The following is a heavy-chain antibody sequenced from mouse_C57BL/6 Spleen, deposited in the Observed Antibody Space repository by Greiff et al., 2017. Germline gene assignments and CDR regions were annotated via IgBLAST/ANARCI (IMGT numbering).Heavy chain of an antibody. V-gene: IGHV1-59*01. D-gene: IGHD4-1*01. CDR1: GYTFTSYW. J-gene: IGHJ4*01. Sequence: QVHVKQSGAELVRPGTSVKLSCKASGYTFTSYWMHWVKQRPGQGLEWIGVIDPSDSYTNYNQKFKGKATLTVDTSSSTAYMQLSSLTSEDSAVYYCASRGLGPFMDYWGQGTSVTVSS. CDR3: ASRGLGPFMDY. CDR2: IDPSDSYT.